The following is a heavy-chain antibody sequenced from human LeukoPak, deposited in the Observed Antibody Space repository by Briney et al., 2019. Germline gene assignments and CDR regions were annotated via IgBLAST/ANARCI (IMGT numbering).Heavy chain of an antibody. J-gene: IGHJ6*02. D-gene: IGHD5-12*01. CDR3: ARSGYDYTNYYYYYGMDV. V-gene: IGHV1-69*04. CDR1: GGTFSSYA. CDR2: IIPILGIA. Sequence: SVTVSCKASGGTFSSYAISWVRQAPGQGLEWMGRIIPILGIANYAQKLQGRVTITADKSTSTAYMELSSLRSEDTAVYYCARSGYDYTNYYYYYGMDVWGQGTTVTVSS.